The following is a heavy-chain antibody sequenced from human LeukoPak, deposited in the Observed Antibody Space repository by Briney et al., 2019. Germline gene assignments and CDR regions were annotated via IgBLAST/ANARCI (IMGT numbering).Heavy chain of an antibody. D-gene: IGHD6-13*01. CDR2: IYHSGST. Sequence: KASETLSLTCTVSGGSISSGGYYWSWIRQPPGKGLVWIGYIYHSGSTYYNPSLKSRVTISVDRSKNQFSLKLSSVTAADTAVYYCASSVAAASRGDAFDIWGQGTMVTVSS. J-gene: IGHJ3*02. V-gene: IGHV4-30-2*01. CDR1: GGSISSGGYY. CDR3: ASSVAAASRGDAFDI.